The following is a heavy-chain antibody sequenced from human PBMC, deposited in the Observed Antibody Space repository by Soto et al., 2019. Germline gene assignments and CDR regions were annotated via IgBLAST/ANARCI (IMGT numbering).Heavy chain of an antibody. CDR3: AKVGGPSLRWANWYFDL. V-gene: IGHV3-23*01. CDR1: GFTFSSYA. D-gene: IGHD4-17*01. J-gene: IGHJ2*01. CDR2: ISGSGGST. Sequence: ESGGGLVQPGGSLRLSCAASGFTFSSYAMSWVRQAPGKGLEWVSAISGSGGSTYYADSVKGRFTISRDNSKNTLYLQMNSLRAEDTAVYYCAKVGGPSLRWANWYFDLWGRGTLVTVSS.